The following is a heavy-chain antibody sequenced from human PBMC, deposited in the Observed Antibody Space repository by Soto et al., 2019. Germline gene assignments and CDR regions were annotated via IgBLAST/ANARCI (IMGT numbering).Heavy chain of an antibody. J-gene: IGHJ3*01. CDR1: GFTFSDYA. CDR3: TMDLDGNHFGAFDF. D-gene: IGHD2-15*01. V-gene: IGHV3-23*01. CDR2: RTSDGGDT. Sequence: EVQLLESGGGLVQPGGSLRLSCAGSGFTFSDYAMTWVRQAPGKGLEWVSSRTSDGGDTRLAASVKVRFTVTRHNSMNTLFLLMNNLGAEVSAIYYCTMDLDGNHFGAFDFWGRGTLVTVAS.